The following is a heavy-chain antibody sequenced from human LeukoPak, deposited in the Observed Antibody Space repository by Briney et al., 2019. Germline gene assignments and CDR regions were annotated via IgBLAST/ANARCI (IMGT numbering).Heavy chain of an antibody. Sequence: GGSLRLSCTASGFNFNNFFMTWVRQAPGKGLEWVANIKEDGNEKYYVDSVKGRFTVSRDNANNSLYLQMNSLGTEDTAVYFCARDYPPGDYWGQGTLVTVSS. CDR2: IKEDGNEK. CDR1: GFNFNNFF. CDR3: ARDYPPGDY. V-gene: IGHV3-7*01. J-gene: IGHJ4*02. D-gene: IGHD3-16*02.